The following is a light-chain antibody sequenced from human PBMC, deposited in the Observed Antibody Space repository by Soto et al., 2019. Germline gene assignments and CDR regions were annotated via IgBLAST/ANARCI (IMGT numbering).Light chain of an antibody. CDR2: DAS. CDR3: QQRSNWPPIT. J-gene: IGKJ5*01. V-gene: IGKV3-11*01. Sequence: EIVLTQSPATLSLSPGERATLSFRASQSVKTFLVWYQQRPGQAPRLLIYDASHRAAGIPARFSGSGFGTDFTLTISSLETEDAAVYYCQQRSNWPPITFGQGTRLEIK. CDR1: QSVKTF.